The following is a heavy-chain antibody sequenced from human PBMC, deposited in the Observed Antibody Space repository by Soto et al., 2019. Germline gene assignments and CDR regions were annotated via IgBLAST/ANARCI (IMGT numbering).Heavy chain of an antibody. CDR2: ISISGNT. CDR3: ARGREDFHAGSGPRWMWLAP. CDR1: GGTISSLF. Sequence: TVAGGTISSLFWSWIRQHQKEGLEWIGYISISGNTDYSPSLKSRATISADTSRNQFSLELRSVNTADTAVYFCARGREDFHAGSGPRWMWLAPWGQGTLVTVSS. D-gene: IGHD3-3*01. J-gene: IGHJ5*02. V-gene: IGHV4-59*11.